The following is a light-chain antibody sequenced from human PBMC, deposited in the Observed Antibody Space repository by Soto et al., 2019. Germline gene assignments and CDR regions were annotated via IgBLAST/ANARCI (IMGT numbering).Light chain of an antibody. Sequence: QSALTQPASVSGSPGQSITISCTGTSSDVGGYDYVSWYQQHPGKAPKLMIYDVNIRPSGVSIRFSGSKSGNTASLTISGLQAEDEADYYCSSYTSRSNVIFGGGTKLTV. V-gene: IGLV2-14*03. J-gene: IGLJ2*01. CDR1: SSDVGGYDY. CDR3: SSYTSRSNVI. CDR2: DVN.